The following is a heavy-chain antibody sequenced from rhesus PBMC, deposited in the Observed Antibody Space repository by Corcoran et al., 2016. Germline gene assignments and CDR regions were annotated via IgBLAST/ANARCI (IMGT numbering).Heavy chain of an antibody. V-gene: IGHV4-122*02. D-gene: IGHD3-16*01. CDR1: GYSISSGYG. J-gene: IGHJ4*01. CDR3: ARRGYYSGSCRREFDY. CDR2: ISYSGGT. Sequence: QLQLQESGPGLVKPSETLSLTCAVSGYSISSGYGWSWICQLPGKGLAWIGYISYSGGTSYHPSLTGRVTISRDTSKDQFSLKLSSVTAADTAVYYCARRGYYSGSCRREFDYWGQGVLVTVSS.